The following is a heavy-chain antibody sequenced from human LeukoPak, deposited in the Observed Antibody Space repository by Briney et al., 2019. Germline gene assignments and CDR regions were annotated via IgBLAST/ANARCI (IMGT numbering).Heavy chain of an antibody. D-gene: IGHD6-19*01. J-gene: IGHJ4*02. CDR1: GFTFSSYA. CDR2: INEDGSNK. CDR3: TRVIVAVPGYFDYFDF. V-gene: IGHV3-7*01. Sequence: GGSLRLSCAASGFTFSSYAMSWVRQAPGKGLEWVANINEDGSNKWHLGSVKGRFTVSRDNARNPLYLQMNSLRVEDTAVYYCTRVIVAVPGYFDYFDFWGQGVLVTVSS.